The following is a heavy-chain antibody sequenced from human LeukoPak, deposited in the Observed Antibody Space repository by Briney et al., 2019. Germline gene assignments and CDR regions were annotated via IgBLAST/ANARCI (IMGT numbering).Heavy chain of an antibody. V-gene: IGHV3-64*01. CDR3: ARRGAAAGTSDY. J-gene: IGHJ4*02. CDR1: GFTFSTYA. CDR2: ISINWGST. D-gene: IGHD6-13*01. Sequence: GGSLRLSCAASGFTFSTYAMHWVRQPPGKGLEYVSTISINWGSTYYVNSVKGRCTISRDNSNNTLYLQMGSLRAEDMAVYYCARRGAAAGTSDYWGQGTLVTVSS.